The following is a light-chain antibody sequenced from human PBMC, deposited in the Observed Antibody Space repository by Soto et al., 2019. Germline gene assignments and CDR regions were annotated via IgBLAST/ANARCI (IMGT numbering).Light chain of an antibody. V-gene: IGLV3-1*01. J-gene: IGLJ1*01. Sequence: SYELTQPPSVSVSPGQTASITCSGDRLGNKYVCWYQQKPGQSPVLVIYQDNKRPPGIPERFSGSNSGNTATLTISGTQAMDEADYYCQAWDTSAYSVFGIGTKLTVL. CDR1: RLGNKY. CDR2: QDN. CDR3: QAWDTSAYSV.